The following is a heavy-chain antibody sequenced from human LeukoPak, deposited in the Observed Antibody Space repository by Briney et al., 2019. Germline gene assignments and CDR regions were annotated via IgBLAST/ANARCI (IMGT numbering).Heavy chain of an antibody. J-gene: IGHJ4*02. D-gene: IGHD6-19*01. CDR3: AKGMSSGSYYFDY. CDR2: IWYDGSNK. V-gene: IGHV3-33*03. Sequence: PGGSLRLSCAASGFTFSSYGMHWVRQAPGKGLEWVAVIWYDGSNKYYADSVKGRFTISRDNAKNSLYLQMNSLRAEDTALYYCAKGMSSGSYYFDYWGQGTLVTVSS. CDR1: GFTFSSYG.